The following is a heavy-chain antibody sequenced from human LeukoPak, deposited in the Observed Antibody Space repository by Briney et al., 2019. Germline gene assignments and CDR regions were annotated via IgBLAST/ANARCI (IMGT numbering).Heavy chain of an antibody. V-gene: IGHV3-21*01. CDR2: ISSSSSYI. J-gene: IGHJ4*02. CDR3: ARKIFDYFDY. Sequence: GGSLRLSCAASGFTFSSYSMNWVRQAPGKGLEWVSSISSSSSYIYYADSVKGRFTISRDNAKNSLYLQMNSLRGEDTAVYYCARKIFDYFDYWGQGTLVTVSS. CDR1: GFTFSSYS.